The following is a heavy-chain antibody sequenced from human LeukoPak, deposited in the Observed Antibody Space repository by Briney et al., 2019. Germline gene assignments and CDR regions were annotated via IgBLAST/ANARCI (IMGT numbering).Heavy chain of an antibody. CDR3: ARNRDGYNSFDY. J-gene: IGHJ4*02. Sequence: SETLSLTCTVSGGSISTYYWSWIRQPPGKGLEWIGYIYYSGSSYYNPSLRSRVTISVDTSKDHFSLKLSSVTAADTAVYYCARNRDGYNSFDYWGQGTLVTVSS. CDR1: GGSISTYY. D-gene: IGHD5-24*01. CDR2: IYYSGSS. V-gene: IGHV4-59*06.